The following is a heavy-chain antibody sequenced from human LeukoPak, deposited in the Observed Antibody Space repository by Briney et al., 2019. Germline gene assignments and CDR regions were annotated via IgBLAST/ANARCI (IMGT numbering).Heavy chain of an antibody. Sequence: ASVKASCKASGDTFSYAISWVRQAPGQGLEWMGGIIPIFGTANYAQKFQGRVTITADESTSTACMELSSLRSEDTAVYYCARGRGIVVVPAATDYMDVWGKGTTVTISS. CDR1: GDTFSYA. CDR2: IIPIFGTA. CDR3: ARGRGIVVVPAATDYMDV. D-gene: IGHD2-2*01. V-gene: IGHV1-69*13. J-gene: IGHJ6*03.